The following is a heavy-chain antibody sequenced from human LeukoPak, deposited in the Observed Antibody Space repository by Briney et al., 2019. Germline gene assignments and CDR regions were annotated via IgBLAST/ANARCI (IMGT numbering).Heavy chain of an antibody. V-gene: IGHV3-23*01. CDR3: ARDYADYVGYFFFDY. CDR1: GLTFSSYT. CDR2: ISGGGETT. Sequence: GGSLRLSCAVSGLTFSSYTFTWVRQAPGKGLEWVSSISGGGETTYYADSAKGRFTISRDNSQNTLYLQMNSLRAEDTAVYYCARDYADYVGYFFFDYWGQGTLVTVSS. D-gene: IGHD4-17*01. J-gene: IGHJ4*02.